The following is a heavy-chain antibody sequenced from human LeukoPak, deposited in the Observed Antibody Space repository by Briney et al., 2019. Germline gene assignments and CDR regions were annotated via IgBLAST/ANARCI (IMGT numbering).Heavy chain of an antibody. J-gene: IGHJ6*03. Sequence: APVKVSCKASGYTFTSYDINWVRQATGQGLEWMGWMNPNSGNTGYAQKFQGRVTMTRNTSISTAYMELSSLRSEDTAVYYCARGKRHIFDYYYYYMDVWGKGTTVTVSS. CDR1: GYTFTSYD. CDR2: MNPNSGNT. V-gene: IGHV1-8*01. CDR3: ARGKRHIFDYYYYYMDV. D-gene: IGHD3-3*01.